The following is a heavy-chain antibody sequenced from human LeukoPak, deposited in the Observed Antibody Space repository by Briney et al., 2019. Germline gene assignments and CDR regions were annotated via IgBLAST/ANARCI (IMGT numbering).Heavy chain of an antibody. D-gene: IGHD3-10*01. Sequence: GESLKISCKGSGYSFTSYWISWVRQMPGKGLEWMGRIDPSDSYTNYSPSFQGHVTMSVDKSISTAYLQWSSLKASDTAMYYCARQGAGFWYFDLWGRGTLVTVSS. CDR1: GYSFTSYW. J-gene: IGHJ2*01. CDR2: IDPSDSYT. CDR3: ARQGAGFWYFDL. V-gene: IGHV5-10-1*01.